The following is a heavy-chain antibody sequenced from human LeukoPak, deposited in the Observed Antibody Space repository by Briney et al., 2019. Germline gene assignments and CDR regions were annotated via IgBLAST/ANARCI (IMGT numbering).Heavy chain of an antibody. CDR3: ARGDYYDSSGYYYVYNWFDP. CDR2: IYPGDSDT. J-gene: IGHJ5*02. V-gene: IGHV5-51*01. D-gene: IGHD3-22*01. Sequence: GESLKISCKGSTGLFTGYWIGWVRQMPGKGLEWMGIIYPGDSDTRHSPSFQGQVTISADKSISTAYLQWSSLKASDTAMYYCARGDYYDSSGYYYVYNWFDPWGQGTLVTVSS. CDR1: TGLFTGYW.